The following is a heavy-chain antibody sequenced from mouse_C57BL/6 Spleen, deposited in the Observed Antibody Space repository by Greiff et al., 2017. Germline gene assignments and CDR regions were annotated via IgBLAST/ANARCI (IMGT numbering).Heavy chain of an antibody. CDR3: TRREYDGYPFAY. Sequence: QVQLQQPGAELVRPGSSVKLSCKASGYTFTSYWMHWVKQRPIQGLEWIGNIDPSDSEPHYNQKFKDKATLTVDKSSSTAYMQLSSLTSEDSAVYYSTRREYDGYPFAYWGQGTLVTVSA. V-gene: IGHV1-52*01. CDR2: IDPSDSEP. CDR1: GYTFTSYW. J-gene: IGHJ3*01. D-gene: IGHD2-3*01.